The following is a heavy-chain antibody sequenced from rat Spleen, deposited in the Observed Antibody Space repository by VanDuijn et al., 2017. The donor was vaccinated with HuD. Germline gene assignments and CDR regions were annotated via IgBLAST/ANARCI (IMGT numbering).Heavy chain of an antibody. Sequence: EVQLVESGGGLVQPGRSMKPSCAASGFTFSSFAMAWVRQAPTKGLGWVASISYDGGNTYYRDSVTGRFTISRDNAKSSLYLQMDSLRSEDTSTYYCAKTPFDYWGQGVMVTVSS. CDR2: ISYDGGNT. CDR1: GFTFSSFA. J-gene: IGHJ2*01. V-gene: IGHV5-25*01. CDR3: AKTPFDY.